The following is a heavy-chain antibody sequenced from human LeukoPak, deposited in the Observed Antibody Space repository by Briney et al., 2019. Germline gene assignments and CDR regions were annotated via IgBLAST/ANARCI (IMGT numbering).Heavy chain of an antibody. CDR2: MSSDGSST. D-gene: IGHD2-8*01. Sequence: PSGGSLRLSCAASGFTFSRHWMHWVRQAPGKGLVWVSRMSSDGSSTSDADFVKGRFTISRDNSKNTLYLQMNSLRAEDTAMYYCARDRLTNDAFDIWGQGTMVTVSS. CDR3: ARDRLTNDAFDI. J-gene: IGHJ3*02. CDR1: GFTFSRHW. V-gene: IGHV3-74*01.